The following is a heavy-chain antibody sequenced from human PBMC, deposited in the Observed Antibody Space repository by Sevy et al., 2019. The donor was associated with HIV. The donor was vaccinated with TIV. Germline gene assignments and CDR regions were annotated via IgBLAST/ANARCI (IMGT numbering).Heavy chain of an antibody. D-gene: IGHD3-9*01. V-gene: IGHV3-30*18. Sequence: GGSLRLSCVVSGISFTTSGMHWVRQAPGKGLEWVAVISYHGRDKFYAESVKGRSTISRDNSKNMLYLQMNSLRAEDTAAYYCAKDFTGYNGMDVWGQGTMVTFSS. CDR2: ISYHGRDK. CDR3: AKDFTGYNGMDV. J-gene: IGHJ6*02. CDR1: GISFTTSG.